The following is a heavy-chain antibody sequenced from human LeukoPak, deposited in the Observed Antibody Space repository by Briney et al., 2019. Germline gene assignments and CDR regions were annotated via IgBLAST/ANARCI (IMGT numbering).Heavy chain of an antibody. V-gene: IGHV3-23*01. CDR1: GFTFSTYV. J-gene: IGHJ6*02. Sequence: GGSLRLSCAVSGFTFSTYVMTWVRQAPGKGLEWVSAILGSGGGTYYTDSVKARFTISRDNSKNTLYLQMNSLRAEDTAVYYCATTPGAYYYYHMDVWGQGTTVTVSS. CDR2: ILGSGGGT. D-gene: IGHD3-10*01. CDR3: ATTPGAYYYYHMDV.